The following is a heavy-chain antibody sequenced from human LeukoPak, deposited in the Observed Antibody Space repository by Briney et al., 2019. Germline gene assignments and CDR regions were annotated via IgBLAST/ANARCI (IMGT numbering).Heavy chain of an antibody. CDR3: ARDHGSIAVAGTPPDY. V-gene: IGHV3-21*01. D-gene: IGHD6-19*01. J-gene: IGHJ4*02. Sequence: GGSLRLSCTASGFTFSSNWMTWVRQAPGKGLEWVSSISSSSYIYYADSVKGRFTISRDNAKNSLYLQMNSLRAEDTAVYYCARDHGSIAVAGTPPDYWGQGTLVTVSS. CDR2: ISSSSYI. CDR1: GFTFSSNW.